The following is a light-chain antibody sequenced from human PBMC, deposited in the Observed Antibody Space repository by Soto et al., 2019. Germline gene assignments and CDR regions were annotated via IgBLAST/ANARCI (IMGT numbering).Light chain of an antibody. CDR2: RDN. Sequence: QSVLTQPPSASGTPGQRVTISCSGSSSNVGSKYVYWYQQLPRTAHKLLLYRDNQRPSGVPDRFSDSKSGTSASLATSGLRSDDVADFYCAAWDDTLSSVVLGGGTKL. CDR3: AAWDDTLSSVV. CDR1: SSNVGSKY. J-gene: IGLJ2*01. V-gene: IGLV1-47*01.